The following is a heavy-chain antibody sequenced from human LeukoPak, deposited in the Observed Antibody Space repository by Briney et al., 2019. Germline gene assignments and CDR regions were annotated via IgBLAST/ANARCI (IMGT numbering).Heavy chain of an antibody. CDR1: GFTFSSYA. D-gene: IGHD6-19*01. CDR2: ISGSGGST. Sequence: GASLRLSCAASGFTFSSYAMSWVRQAPGKGLEWVSAISGSGGSTYYTDSVKGRFTISRDNSKNTLYLQMNSLRAEDTAVYYRAKIGPTRAVAGTFDYWGQGTLVTVSS. CDR3: AKIGPTRAVAGTFDY. V-gene: IGHV3-23*01. J-gene: IGHJ4*02.